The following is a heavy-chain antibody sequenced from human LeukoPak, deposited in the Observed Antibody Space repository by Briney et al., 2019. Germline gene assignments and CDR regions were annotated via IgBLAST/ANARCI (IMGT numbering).Heavy chain of an antibody. Sequence: PGGSLRLSCAASGFTVSSNYMSWVRQAPGKGLEWVSVIYSGGSTYYADSVKGRFTISRDNSKDTLFLQMNSLRAEDTAVYYCAKASRQGAVASPLDYWGQGTMVTVSS. V-gene: IGHV3-66*01. D-gene: IGHD6-19*01. CDR3: AKASRQGAVASPLDY. CDR1: GFTVSSNY. CDR2: IYSGGST. J-gene: IGHJ4*02.